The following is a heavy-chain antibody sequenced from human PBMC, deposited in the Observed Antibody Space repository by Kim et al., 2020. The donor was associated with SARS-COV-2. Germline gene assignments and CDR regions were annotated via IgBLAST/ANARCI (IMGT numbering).Heavy chain of an antibody. CDR1: GFTFSSYE. J-gene: IGHJ4*02. Sequence: GGSLRLSCAASGFTFSSYEMNWVRQAPGKGLEWVSYISSSGSTIYYADSVKGRFTISRDNAKNSLYLQMNSLRAEDTAVYYCARGGIWSGYLDYWGQGTLVTVSS. CDR3: ARGGIWSGYLDY. D-gene: IGHD3-3*01. CDR2: ISSSGSTI. V-gene: IGHV3-48*03.